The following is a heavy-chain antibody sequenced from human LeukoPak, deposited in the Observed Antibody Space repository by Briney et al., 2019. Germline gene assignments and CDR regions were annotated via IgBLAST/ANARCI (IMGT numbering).Heavy chain of an antibody. CDR1: GGSISSSSYY. V-gene: IGHV4-39*07. J-gene: IGHJ4*02. Sequence: PSETLSLTCTVSGGSISSSSYYWGWIRQPPGKGLEWIGSIYYSGSTNYNPSLKSRVTMSVDTSKNQFSLKLSSVTAADTAVYYCARDNYYYGSGSYYFDYWGQGTLVTVSS. CDR2: IYYSGST. D-gene: IGHD3-10*01. CDR3: ARDNYYYGSGSYYFDY.